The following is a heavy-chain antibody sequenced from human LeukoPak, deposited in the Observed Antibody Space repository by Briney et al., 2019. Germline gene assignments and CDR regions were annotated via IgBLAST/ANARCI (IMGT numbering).Heavy chain of an antibody. CDR3: ARGGFWSGYDYYYYYMDV. CDR1: GYTFTGYY. J-gene: IGHJ6*03. Sequence: ASVKVSCKASGYTFTGYYMHWVRQAPGQGPECMGWINSHGGGTNYAQKFQGRVTMTRDPSTTTAYMELSRLRSDDTAVYFCARGGFWSGYDYYYYYMDVWGKGTMVTVSS. D-gene: IGHD3-3*01. CDR2: INSHGGGT. V-gene: IGHV1-2*02.